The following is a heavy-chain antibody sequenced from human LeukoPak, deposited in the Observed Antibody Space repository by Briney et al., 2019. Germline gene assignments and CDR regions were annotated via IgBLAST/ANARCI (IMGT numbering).Heavy chain of an antibody. CDR1: GFTFSSYS. D-gene: IGHD2-8*01. Sequence: PGGSLRLSCAASGFTFSSYSMNWVRQAPGKGLEWVSSISSSSSYIYYADSVKARYTISRDNAKNSLYLQMNSLRAEDTAVYYCAREYLPCVYDYWGQGTLVTVSS. V-gene: IGHV3-21*01. CDR3: AREYLPCVYDY. CDR2: ISSSSSYI. J-gene: IGHJ4*02.